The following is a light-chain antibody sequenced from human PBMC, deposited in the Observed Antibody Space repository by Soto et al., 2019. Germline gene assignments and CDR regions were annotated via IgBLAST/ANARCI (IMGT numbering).Light chain of an antibody. V-gene: IGKV3-11*01. Sequence: EIVLTQSPATLSLSPGERATLSCRASQSVDRFLAWYQQKPGQAPRLLIYDTCNRATGIPARFSGSGSGTDFTLTISSLEPEDFAVYYCQQRYKWPPITFGQGTRLEIK. CDR3: QQRYKWPPIT. CDR1: QSVDRF. J-gene: IGKJ5*01. CDR2: DTC.